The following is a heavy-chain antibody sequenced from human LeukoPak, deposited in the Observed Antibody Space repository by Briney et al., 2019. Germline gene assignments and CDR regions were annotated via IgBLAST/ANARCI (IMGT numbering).Heavy chain of an antibody. D-gene: IGHD6-13*01. Sequence: SETLSLTCAVYGGSFRGYFWSWIRQPPGKGLEWIGSIYYSGSTYYNPSLKSRVTISVDTSKNQFSLKLSSVTAADTAVYYCARAYSSPYYMDVWGKGTTVTVSS. J-gene: IGHJ6*03. CDR2: IYYSGST. CDR3: ARAYSSPYYMDV. V-gene: IGHV4-34*01. CDR1: GGSFRGYF.